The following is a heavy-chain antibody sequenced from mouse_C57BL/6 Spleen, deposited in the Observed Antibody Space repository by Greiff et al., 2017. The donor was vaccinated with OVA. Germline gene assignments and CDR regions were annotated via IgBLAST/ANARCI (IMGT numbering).Heavy chain of an antibody. J-gene: IGHJ1*03. V-gene: IGHV5-9*01. D-gene: IGHD2-3*01. CDR2: ISGGGGNT. CDR1: GFTFSSYT. Sequence: EVKLVESGGGLVKPGGSLKLSCAASGFTFSSYTMSWVRQTPEKRLEWVATISGGGGNTYYPDSVKGRFTISRDNAKNTLYLQMSSLRSEDTALYYGARHDDGYYDYWYFDVWGTGTTVTVSS. CDR3: ARHDDGYYDYWYFDV.